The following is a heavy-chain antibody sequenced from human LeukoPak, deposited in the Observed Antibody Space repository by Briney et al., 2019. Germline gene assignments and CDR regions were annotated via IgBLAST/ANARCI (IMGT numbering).Heavy chain of an antibody. CDR1: GFTFSSYA. CDR3: AGGRGWLVDY. D-gene: IGHD3-22*01. CDR2: ISGSGGST. J-gene: IGHJ4*02. Sequence: GGSLRLSCAAFGFTFSSYAMSWVRQAPGKGLEWVSAISGSGGSTYYADSVKGRFTISRDNSKNTLYLQMNSLRAEDTAVYFCAGGRGWLVDYWGQGTRVTVSS. V-gene: IGHV3-23*01.